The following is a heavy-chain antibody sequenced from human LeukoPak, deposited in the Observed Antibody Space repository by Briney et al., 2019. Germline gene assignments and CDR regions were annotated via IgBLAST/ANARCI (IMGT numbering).Heavy chain of an antibody. CDR2: IYSGGST. J-gene: IGHJ4*02. CDR3: ARGGYSNYAVYY. V-gene: IGHV3-53*01. CDR1: GFTASSNY. D-gene: IGHD4-11*01. Sequence: GGSLRLSCAASGFTASSNYMSCVRQAPGHGLEWVSVIYSGGSTYYADSVKGRFTISRDNSKNTLYLQMNSLRAEDTAVYYCARGGYSNYAVYYWGQGTLVTVSS.